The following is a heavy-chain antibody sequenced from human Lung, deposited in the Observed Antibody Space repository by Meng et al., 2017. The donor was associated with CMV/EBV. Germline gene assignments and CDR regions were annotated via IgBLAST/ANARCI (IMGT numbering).Heavy chain of an antibody. J-gene: IGHJ4*02. D-gene: IGHD6-6*01. CDR3: TRPDSSYWPSDD. Sequence: GGSLRLXXAASGFTFRNYNMNWIRQAPGKGLEWVSSISTMSTYMKYADSVKGRFTISRDNAKSSLYLQMNSLRAEDTAVYYCTRPDSSYWPSDDWGQGTVVTVSS. CDR1: GFTFRNYN. V-gene: IGHV3-21*01. CDR2: ISTMSTYM.